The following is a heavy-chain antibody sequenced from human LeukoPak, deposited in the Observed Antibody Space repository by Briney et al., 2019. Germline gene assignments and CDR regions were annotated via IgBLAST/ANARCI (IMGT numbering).Heavy chain of an antibody. CDR2: ISSSSSTI. CDR1: GFTFSSYS. Sequence: GGSLRLSCAASGFTFSSYSMNWVRQAPGKGLEWVSYISSSSSTIYYADSVKGRFTISRDNAKNSLYLQMNSLRAEDTAVYYCAGVRGSNAFDIWGQGTMVTVSS. V-gene: IGHV3-48*01. D-gene: IGHD3-16*01. J-gene: IGHJ3*02. CDR3: AGVRGSNAFDI.